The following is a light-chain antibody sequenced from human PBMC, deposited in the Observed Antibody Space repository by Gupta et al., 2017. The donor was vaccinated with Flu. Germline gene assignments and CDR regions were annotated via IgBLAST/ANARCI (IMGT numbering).Light chain of an antibody. CDR2: GVT. J-gene: IGLJ1*01. CDR1: NSDVGAYDF. Sequence: HSVSISCTGTNSDVGAYDFVSLYQQPPAKAPKLLIYGVTKRPSGVPDRFSGSKSGNTASLTISGLQPDDEADYYCCSYAGTTQVCGTGTTVIV. CDR3: CSYAGTTQV. V-gene: IGLV2-11*03.